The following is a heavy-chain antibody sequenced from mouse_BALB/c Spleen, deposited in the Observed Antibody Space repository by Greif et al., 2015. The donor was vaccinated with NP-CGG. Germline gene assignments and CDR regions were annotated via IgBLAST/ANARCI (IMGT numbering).Heavy chain of an antibody. V-gene: IGHV1-9*01. CDR1: GYTFSSYW. Sequence: VQLQQSGAELMKPGASVKISCKATGYTFSSYWIEWVKQRPGHGLEWIGEILPGSGSTNYNEKFKGKATFTADTSSNPSFMQLSSLTSEASVVYHCAREGGSCGFAYWGQGTLVTVSA. CDR3: AREGGSCGFAY. CDR2: ILPGSGST. D-gene: IGHD1-1*02. J-gene: IGHJ3*01.